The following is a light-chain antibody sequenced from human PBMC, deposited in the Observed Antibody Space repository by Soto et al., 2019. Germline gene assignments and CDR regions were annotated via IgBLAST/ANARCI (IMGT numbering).Light chain of an antibody. CDR3: CSYAPVNTLV. V-gene: IGLV2-23*02. CDR2: EVN. J-gene: IGLJ2*01. Sequence: QAVVTQPASVSGSPGQSITISCTGTSSDVGSFYLVSWYQQYPRKAPKLLIYEVNKRPSGVSNRFSGSKSGNTASLTISGLQAEDEANYYCCSYAPVNTLVFGGGTKLTVL. CDR1: SSDVGSFYL.